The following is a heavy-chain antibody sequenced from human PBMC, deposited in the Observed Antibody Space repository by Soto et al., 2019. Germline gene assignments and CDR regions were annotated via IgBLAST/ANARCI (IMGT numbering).Heavy chain of an antibody. CDR3: AKLPRRGYSSSWYL. V-gene: IGHV4-39*01. J-gene: IGHJ4*02. D-gene: IGHD6-13*01. CDR2: IYYSGST. Sequence: SETLSLTCTVSGGSISSSSYYWGWIRQPPGKGLEWIGSIYYSGSTYYNPSLKSRVTISVDTSKNQFSLKLSSVTAADTAVYYCAKLPRRGYSSSWYLWGQGTLVPVSS. CDR1: GGSISSSSYY.